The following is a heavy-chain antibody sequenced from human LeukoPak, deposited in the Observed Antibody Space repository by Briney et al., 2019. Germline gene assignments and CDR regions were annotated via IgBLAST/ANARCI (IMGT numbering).Heavy chain of an antibody. V-gene: IGHV3-33*08. CDR1: GFTFSSYG. D-gene: IGHD4-23*01. CDR2: IWYDGSNK. Sequence: GRSLRPSCAASGFTFSSYGMHWVRQAPGKGLEWVAVIWYDGSNKYCADSVKGRFTISRDNSKNTLYLQMNSLRAEDTAVYYCARERSTVAPPHPFDYWGQGTLVTVSS. J-gene: IGHJ4*02. CDR3: ARERSTVAPPHPFDY.